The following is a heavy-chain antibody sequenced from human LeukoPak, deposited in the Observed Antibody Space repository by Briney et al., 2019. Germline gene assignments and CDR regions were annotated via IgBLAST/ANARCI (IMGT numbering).Heavy chain of an antibody. CDR1: GDSISTGSYY. V-gene: IGHV4-61*02. CDR2: IYTSGST. J-gene: IGHJ6*02. CDR3: ARGAGYSSSWYGFGPDYYYYYGMDV. Sequence: PSETLSLTCTVSGDSISTGSYYWSWIRQPAGRGLEWIGRIYTSGSTNYNPSLKSRVTISVDTSKNQFSLKLSSVTAADTAVYYCARGAGYSSSWYGFGPDYYYYYGMDVWGQGTTVTVSS. D-gene: IGHD6-13*01.